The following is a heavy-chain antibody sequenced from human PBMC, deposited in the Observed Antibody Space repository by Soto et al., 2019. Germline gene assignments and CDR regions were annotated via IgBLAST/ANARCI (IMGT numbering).Heavy chain of an antibody. Sequence: QVQLVQSGAEVKKPGASVKVSCKASGYTFTSYDINWVRQATGQGLEWMGWMNPNSGNTGYAQKFQGRVTMTRNTSISTAYMELSSLRSEDTAVYYCARGLMVRGVISGYYYYGMDVWGQGTTVTVSS. D-gene: IGHD3-10*01. CDR2: MNPNSGNT. J-gene: IGHJ6*02. CDR3: ARGLMVRGVISGYYYYGMDV. V-gene: IGHV1-8*01. CDR1: GYTFTSYD.